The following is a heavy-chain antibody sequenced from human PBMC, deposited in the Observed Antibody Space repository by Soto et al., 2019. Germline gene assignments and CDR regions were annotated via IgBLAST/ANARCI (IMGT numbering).Heavy chain of an antibody. V-gene: IGHV1-18*01. D-gene: IGHD2-8*01. CDR2: SSAYNGDT. J-gene: IGHJ4*02. CDR1: GYTFTSYG. CDR3: ARSGAYCTSITCLVDSL. Sequence: QAQLVQSGGEVKKPGASVKVSCRASGYTFTSYGYAWVRQAPGQGLEGMGWSSAYNGDTNYAQKFQDRVTLTTDTSTTTAHMELRNLGSDDTAVYYFARSGAYCTSITCLVDSLWGLGTLVTFSS.